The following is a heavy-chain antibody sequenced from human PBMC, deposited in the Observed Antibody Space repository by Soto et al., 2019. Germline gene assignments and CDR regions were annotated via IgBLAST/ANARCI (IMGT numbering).Heavy chain of an antibody. CDR1: GFTFSNYG. Sequence: QVQLVESGGGVVQPGRSLRLSCAASGFTFSNYGMHWVRQAPGKGLEWVAVISYHGSDKYYADSVQGRFTIYRDNSKNTLYLQMDSLRAEDTAVYYCAKDHLTTTVTTVGYWGQGTLVTVSS. CDR2: ISYHGSDK. V-gene: IGHV3-30*18. CDR3: AKDHLTTTVTTVGY. D-gene: IGHD4-17*01. J-gene: IGHJ4*02.